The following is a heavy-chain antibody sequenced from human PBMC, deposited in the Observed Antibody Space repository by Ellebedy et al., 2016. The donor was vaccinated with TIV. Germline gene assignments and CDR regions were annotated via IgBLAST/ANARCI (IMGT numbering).Heavy chain of an antibody. CDR1: GFTFSSYW. Sequence: GESLKISCAASGFTFSSYWMSWVRQAPGKGLEWVANIKQDGSEKYYVDSVKGRFTISRDNAKNSLYLQMNSLRAEDTAVYYCARRNHRGGGWTSALRVGDAFDIWGQGTMVTVSS. CDR2: IKQDGSEK. CDR3: ARRNHRGGGWTSALRVGDAFDI. V-gene: IGHV3-7*01. D-gene: IGHD1-14*01. J-gene: IGHJ3*02.